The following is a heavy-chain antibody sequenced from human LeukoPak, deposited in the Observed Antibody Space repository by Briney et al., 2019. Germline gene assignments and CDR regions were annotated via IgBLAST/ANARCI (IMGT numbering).Heavy chain of an antibody. CDR2: INHSGST. D-gene: IGHD3-22*01. CDR1: GGSFSGYY. CDR3: ASTPDPRYYDSSLGAAFDI. J-gene: IGHJ3*02. Sequence: PSETLSLTCAAYGGSFSGYYWSWIRQPPGKGLEWIGEINHSGSTNYNPSIKSRVTISVDTSKNQFSLKLSSVTAADTAVYYCASTPDPRYYDSSLGAAFDIWGQGTMVTVSS. V-gene: IGHV4-34*01.